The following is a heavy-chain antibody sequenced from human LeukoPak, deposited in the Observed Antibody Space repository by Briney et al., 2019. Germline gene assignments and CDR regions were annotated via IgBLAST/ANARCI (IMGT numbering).Heavy chain of an antibody. CDR3: VKAGTGYCTGGKCYRPFDF. V-gene: IGHV3-9*01. J-gene: IGHJ4*02. Sequence: GRSLRLSCAGSGFSFSDSAMHWVRQAPGKGLEWVSGVGVTNDYVAYADSVKGRFSISRDNAKNSLYLQMNSLRAEDTALYHCVKAGTGYCTGGKCYRPFDFWGQGALVTVSS. CDR1: GFSFSDSA. D-gene: IGHD2-8*02. CDR2: VGVTNDYV.